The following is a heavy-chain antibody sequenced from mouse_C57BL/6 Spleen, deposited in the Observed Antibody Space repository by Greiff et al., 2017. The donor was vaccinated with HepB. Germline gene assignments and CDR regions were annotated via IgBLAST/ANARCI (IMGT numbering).Heavy chain of an antibody. CDR3: ARYSNPFDY. CDR1: GYTFTSYW. V-gene: IGHV1-7*01. CDR2: INPSSDYT. J-gene: IGHJ2*01. Sequence: QVHVKQSGAELAKPGASVKLSCKASGYTFTSYWMHWVKQRPGQGLEWIGYINPSSDYTKYNQKFKDKATLTADKSSSTAYMQLSSLTYEDSAVYYCARYSNPFDYWGQGTTLTVSS. D-gene: IGHD2-5*01.